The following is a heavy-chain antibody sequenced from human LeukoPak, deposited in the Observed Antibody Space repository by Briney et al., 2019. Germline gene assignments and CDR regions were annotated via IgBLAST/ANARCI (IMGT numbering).Heavy chain of an antibody. CDR2: IIPIFGTA. CDR3: AEGVPAAPYYYYYMDV. D-gene: IGHD2-2*01. V-gene: IGHV1-69*05. J-gene: IGHJ6*03. CDR1: GGTFSSYA. Sequence: ASVKVSCKASGGTFSSYAISWVRQAPGQGLEWMGGIIPIFGTASYAQKFQGRVTITTGESTSTAYMELSSLRSEDTAVYYCAEGVPAAPYYYYYMDVWGKGTTVTVSS.